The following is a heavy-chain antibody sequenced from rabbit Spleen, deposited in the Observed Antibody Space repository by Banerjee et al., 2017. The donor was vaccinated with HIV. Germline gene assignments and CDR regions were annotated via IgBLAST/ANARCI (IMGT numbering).Heavy chain of an antibody. J-gene: IGHJ6*01. Sequence: QEQLVESGGGLVQPGASLTLTCTASGFSFSGNDYMCWVRQAPGKGLEWIGCIAGSGSGFSLPATWAESPFPISQTSSTTVTLQMTSLTVADTATYFCARDTGSSFSSYGMDLWGPGTLVTVS. CDR2: IAGSGSGFS. CDR3: ARDTGSSFSSYGMDL. CDR1: GFSFSGNDY. V-gene: IGHV1S45*01. D-gene: IGHD8-1*01.